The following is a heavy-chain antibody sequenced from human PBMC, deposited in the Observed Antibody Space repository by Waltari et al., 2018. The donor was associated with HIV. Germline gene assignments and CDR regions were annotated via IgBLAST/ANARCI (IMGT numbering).Heavy chain of an antibody. D-gene: IGHD3-3*01. CDR3: ARVEVVISSPWYWYFDL. V-gene: IGHV3-74*01. J-gene: IGHJ2*01. Sequence: EVQLVESGGGLVQPGGSLRLSCAATGFIFRSYLLPWVRQVPWKGLVWVSRIKYDGSSATYADSVKGRFTISRDNAKKTLYLQMNSLRAEDTAVYYCARVEVVISSPWYWYFDLWGRGTLVTVSS. CDR2: IKYDGSSA. CDR1: GFIFRSYL.